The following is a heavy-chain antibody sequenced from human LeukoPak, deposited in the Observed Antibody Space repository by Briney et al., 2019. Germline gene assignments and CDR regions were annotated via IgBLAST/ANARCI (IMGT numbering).Heavy chain of an antibody. CDR3: ARLYSSSSYFDY. D-gene: IGHD6-6*01. J-gene: IGHJ4*02. Sequence: SETLSLTCTVSGGSISNYYWSWIRQPPGKGLEWIGYIYYSGSTNYNPSLKSRVTISVDTSKNQFSLKLSSVTAADTAVYYCARLYSSSSYFDYWGQGTLVTVSS. V-gene: IGHV4-59*01. CDR2: IYYSGST. CDR1: GGSISNYY.